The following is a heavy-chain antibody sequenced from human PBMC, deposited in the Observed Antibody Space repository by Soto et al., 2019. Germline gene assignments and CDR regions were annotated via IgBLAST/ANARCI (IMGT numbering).Heavy chain of an antibody. V-gene: IGHV3-15*07. J-gene: IGHJ6*02. CDR1: GFTFSNAW. D-gene: IGHD3-22*01. CDR2: IKSKTDGGTT. Sequence: GGSLRLSCAASGFTFSNAWMNWVRQAPGKGLEWVGRIKSKTDGGTTDYAAPVKGRFTISRDDSKNTLYLQMNSLKTEDTAVYYCTTDLGTYYYDSSGYSTHYYYYCMVVWGQGTTVTV. CDR3: TTDLGTYYYDSSGYSTHYYYYCMVV.